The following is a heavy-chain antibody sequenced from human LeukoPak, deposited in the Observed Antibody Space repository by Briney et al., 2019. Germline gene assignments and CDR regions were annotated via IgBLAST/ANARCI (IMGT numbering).Heavy chain of an antibody. D-gene: IGHD2-2*02. J-gene: IGHJ4*02. V-gene: IGHV3-15*01. CDR3: TTDIVVVPAAIGIRGN. CDR2: IKSKTDGGTT. Sequence: GGSLRLSCAASGFTFSSYSMNWVRQAPGKGLEWVGRIKSKTDGGTTDYAAPVKGRFTISRDDSKNTLYLQMNSLKTEDTAVYYCTTDIVVVPAAIGIRGNWGQGPLVTVSS. CDR1: GFTFSSYS.